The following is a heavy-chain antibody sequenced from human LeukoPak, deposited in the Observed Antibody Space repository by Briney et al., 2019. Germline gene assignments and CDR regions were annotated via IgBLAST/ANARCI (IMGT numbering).Heavy chain of an antibody. CDR1: GFTFSSYG. V-gene: IGHV3-33*01. CDR3: AGDTYYYGSGSSFDY. D-gene: IGHD3-10*01. CDR2: IWYDGSNK. Sequence: PGRSLRLSCAASGFTFSSYGMHWVRQAPGKGLEWVAVIWYDGSNKYYADSVKGRFTISRDNSKNTLYLQMNSLRAEDTAVYYCAGDTYYYGSGSSFDYWGQGTLVTVSS. J-gene: IGHJ4*02.